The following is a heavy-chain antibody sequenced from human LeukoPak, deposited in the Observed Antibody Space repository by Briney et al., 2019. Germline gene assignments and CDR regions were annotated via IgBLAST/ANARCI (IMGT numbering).Heavy chain of an antibody. D-gene: IGHD2-15*01. Sequence: PGGSLRLSCAASGFAFSSYGMHWVRQAPGKGLEWVALIWYDGSNKYYADSVKGRFTISRDNSKNTLFLQMNSLRAEDTAVYYCARDDRVGYCSGGRCSYYYGMDVWGQGTTVTVSS. J-gene: IGHJ6*02. CDR3: ARDDRVGYCSGGRCSYYYGMDV. CDR1: GFAFSSYG. CDR2: IWYDGSNK. V-gene: IGHV3-33*08.